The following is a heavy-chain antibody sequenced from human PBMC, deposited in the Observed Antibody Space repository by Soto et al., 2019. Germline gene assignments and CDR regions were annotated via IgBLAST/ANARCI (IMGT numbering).Heavy chain of an antibody. D-gene: IGHD6-13*01. CDR3: AKGRIKVVPAARGHSSSWYPHYYYYGMDV. J-gene: IGHJ6*02. CDR2: ISYDGSIK. CDR1: GFTFSSYG. V-gene: IGHV3-30*18. Sequence: QVQLVESGGGVVQPGRSLRLSCAASGFTFSSYGMHWVRQAPGKGLEWVAVISYDGSIKYYADSVKGRFTISRDNSKNTLYLQINSLRAEDTAVYYCAKGRIKVVPAARGHSSSWYPHYYYYGMDVWGQGTTVTVSS.